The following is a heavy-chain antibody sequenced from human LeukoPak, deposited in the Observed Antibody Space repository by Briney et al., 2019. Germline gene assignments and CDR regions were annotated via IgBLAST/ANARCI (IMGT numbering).Heavy chain of an antibody. J-gene: IGHJ4*02. V-gene: IGHV3-11*01. D-gene: IGHD5-12*01. CDR3: ATVEMATMALGY. CDR1: GFTFSDYY. Sequence: GGSLRLSCAASGFTFSDYYMSWIRQAPGKGLEWVSYISSSGSTIYYADSGKGRFTISRDNAKNSLYLQMNSLRVEDTAVYYCATVEMATMALGYWGQGTLVTVSS. CDR2: ISSSGSTI.